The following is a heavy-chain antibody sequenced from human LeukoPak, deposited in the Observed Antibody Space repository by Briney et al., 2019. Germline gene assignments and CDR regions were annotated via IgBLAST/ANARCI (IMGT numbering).Heavy chain of an antibody. CDR3: GRSAAGLLRFFDY. CDR1: GDSISRGGYY. J-gene: IGHJ4*02. V-gene: IGHV4-31*03. D-gene: IGHD2-21*01. CDR2: IYYSGST. Sequence: SETLSLTCTVSGDSISRGGYYWSWIRQHPGKGLEWIGYIYYSGSTYYTPSLKSRVTISLDTSKNQTSLELSSVTAADTALYYCGRSAAGLLRFFDYWGQGTLVTVSS.